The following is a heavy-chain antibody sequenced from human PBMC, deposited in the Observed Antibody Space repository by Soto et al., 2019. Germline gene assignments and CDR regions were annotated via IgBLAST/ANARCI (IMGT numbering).Heavy chain of an antibody. Sequence: QVQLVQSGAEVKKPGSSVKVSCKASGGTFSSYAISWVRQAPGQGLEWMGGIIPIFGTANYAQKFQGRVTITADESTSIAYMELSRLRSEDTAVYYCARDNALIVGGPAAIEGWFDPWGQVTLVTVSS. J-gene: IGHJ5*02. D-gene: IGHD2-2*01. V-gene: IGHV1-69*01. CDR2: IIPIFGTA. CDR3: ARDNALIVGGPAAIEGWFDP. CDR1: GGTFSSYA.